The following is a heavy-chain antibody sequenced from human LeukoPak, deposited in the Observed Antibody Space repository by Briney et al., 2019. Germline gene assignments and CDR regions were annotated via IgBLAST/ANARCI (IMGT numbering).Heavy chain of an antibody. Sequence: GGSLRLSCAASGFTFSSSWMSWVRQAPGKGLEWVANINQDGSEKHFVDSVKGRFTISRDNAKNSLYLQMNSLRAEDTAVYFCARATGYDATFDYWGQGTLVTVSS. CDR3: ARATGYDATFDY. V-gene: IGHV3-7*02. CDR1: GFTFSSSW. J-gene: IGHJ4*02. CDR2: INQDGSEK. D-gene: IGHD6-13*01.